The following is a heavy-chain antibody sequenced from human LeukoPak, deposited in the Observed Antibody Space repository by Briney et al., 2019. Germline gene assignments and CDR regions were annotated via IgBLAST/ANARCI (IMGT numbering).Heavy chain of an antibody. V-gene: IGHV7-4-1*02. CDR3: ARDRLPLMITFGGVIAPPLDY. CDR2: INTNTGNP. J-gene: IGHJ4*02. Sequence: ASVKVSCEASGYTFTSYAMNWVRQAPGQGLEWMGWINTNTGNPTYAQGFTGRFVFSLDTSVSTAYLQISSLKAEDTAVYYCARDRLPLMITFGGVIAPPLDYWGQGTLVTVSS. CDR1: GYTFTSYA. D-gene: IGHD3-16*02.